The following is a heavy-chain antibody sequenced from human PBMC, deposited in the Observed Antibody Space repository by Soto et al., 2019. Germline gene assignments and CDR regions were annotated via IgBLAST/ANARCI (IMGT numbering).Heavy chain of an antibody. J-gene: IGHJ4*02. CDR2: ISYGGGTT. V-gene: IGHV3-23*01. Sequence: GGSLRLSCAASEFTFSNYAMSWVRQAPGKGLEWVSAISYGGGTTYYADSVKGRFTISRDNSKNTLYLQMNSLRSEDTAVYYCAHGSLTPDYWGQGTLVTVSS. CDR3: AHGSLTPDY. CDR1: EFTFSNYA.